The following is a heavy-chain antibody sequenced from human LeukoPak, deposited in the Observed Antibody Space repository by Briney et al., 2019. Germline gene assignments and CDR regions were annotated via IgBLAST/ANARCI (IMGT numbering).Heavy chain of an antibody. V-gene: IGHV3-30*02. CDR3: AKDRTMAADGTYFDY. J-gene: IGHJ4*02. D-gene: IGHD6-13*01. CDR2: IRYDGSNK. CDR1: GFTSSSFG. Sequence: PGGSLRLSCAASGFTSSSFGMHWVRQAPGKGLEWISFIRYDGSNKYYTDSVKGRFTISRDNSQNTLYLQMNSLRTEDTALYFCAKDRTMAADGTYFDYWGQGTLVTVSS.